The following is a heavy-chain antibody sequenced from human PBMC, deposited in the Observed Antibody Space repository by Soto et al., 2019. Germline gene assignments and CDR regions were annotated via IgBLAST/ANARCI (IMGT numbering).Heavy chain of an antibody. V-gene: IGHV3-21*01. CDR2: ISSSSSYI. J-gene: IGHJ4*02. CDR3: ARDGGDVIPMFYFDY. D-gene: IGHD3-10*01. Sequence: EVQLVESGGGLVKPGGSLRLSCAASGFTFSSYSMNWVRQAPGKGLEWVSSISSSSSYIYYADSVKGRFTISRDNAKNSLYLQMNSLRAEDTAVYYCARDGGDVIPMFYFDYWGQGTLVTVSS. CDR1: GFTFSSYS.